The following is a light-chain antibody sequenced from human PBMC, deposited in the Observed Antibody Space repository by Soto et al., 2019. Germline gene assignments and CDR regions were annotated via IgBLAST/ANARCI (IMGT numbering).Light chain of an antibody. CDR3: QQYGSSGT. V-gene: IGKV3-15*01. CDR1: QSVSNN. Sequence: EIMMTQSPATLSVSPGDRATLSCRASQSVSNNLAWYQQKPGQTPRLLIYAASTRATGIPARFSGSGSVTEFTLTISRLEPEDFAVYYCQQYGSSGTFGQGTKVDIK. J-gene: IGKJ1*01. CDR2: AAS.